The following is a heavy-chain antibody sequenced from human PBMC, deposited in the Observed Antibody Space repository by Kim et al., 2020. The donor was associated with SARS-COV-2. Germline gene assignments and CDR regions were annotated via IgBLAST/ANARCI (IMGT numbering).Heavy chain of an antibody. CDR3: ATAQELGAFDY. D-gene: IGHD7-27*01. Sequence: IYAQKFQGRVTMTEDTSTDTAYMELSSLRSEDTAVYYCATAQELGAFDYWGQGTLVTVSS. V-gene: IGHV1-24*01. J-gene: IGHJ4*02.